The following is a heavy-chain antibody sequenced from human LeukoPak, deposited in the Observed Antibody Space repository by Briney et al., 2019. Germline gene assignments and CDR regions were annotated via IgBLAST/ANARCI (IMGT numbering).Heavy chain of an antibody. V-gene: IGHV5-51*01. CDR2: IYPGDSDT. D-gene: IGHD5-24*01. J-gene: IGHJ3*02. Sequence: KPGESLKISCKGSGYRFTRYWIGWLRQMPGKGLEWMGIIYPGDSDTRYSPSFQGQVTISADKSITTAYLQWGSLKASDTAIYYCARARRDGYDFDAFDIWGQGTMVTVSS. CDR1: GYRFTRYW. CDR3: ARARRDGYDFDAFDI.